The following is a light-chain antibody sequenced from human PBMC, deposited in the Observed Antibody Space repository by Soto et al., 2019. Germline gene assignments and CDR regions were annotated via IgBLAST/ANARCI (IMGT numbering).Light chain of an antibody. J-gene: IGKJ2*01. CDR3: QQTYSMPRPT. CDR1: QSISSY. V-gene: IGKV1-39*01. CDR2: ATS. Sequence: DIQMTQSPSSLSASVGDRVNITCRASQSISSYLNWYQQRPGRVPKVLIYATSTLQTGVPSRFSGSGSATDITLTISSLQPKDFATYYCQQTYSMPRPTFGQGTKLEIK.